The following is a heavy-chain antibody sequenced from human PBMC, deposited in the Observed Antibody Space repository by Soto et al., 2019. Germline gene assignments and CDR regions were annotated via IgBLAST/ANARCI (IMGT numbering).Heavy chain of an antibody. CDR2: IYYSGST. Sequence: SETLSLTCPVSGCSISSYYWSWIRQPPGKGLEWIGYIYYSGSTNYNPSLKSRVTISVDTSKNQFSLKLSSVTAADTAVYYCARDRSGFWSGYHYYYYGMDVWGQGTTVTVS. V-gene: IGHV4-59*01. CDR3: ARDRSGFWSGYHYYYYGMDV. D-gene: IGHD3-3*01. J-gene: IGHJ6*02. CDR1: GCSISSYY.